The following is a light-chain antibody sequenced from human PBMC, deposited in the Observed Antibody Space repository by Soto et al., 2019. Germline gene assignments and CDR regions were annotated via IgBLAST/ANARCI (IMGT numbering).Light chain of an antibody. CDR1: SSDIGSYNY. V-gene: IGLV2-14*01. Sequence: QSALTQPASVSGSPGQSITISCTGTSSDIGSYNYVSWYQQHPGKAPKLMIYEVSNRPSGVSNRFSGSKFGNTASLTISGLQAEDEADYYCNSYRTSSTLVVIGGGTKLTVL. CDR3: NSYRTSSTLVV. J-gene: IGLJ2*01. CDR2: EVS.